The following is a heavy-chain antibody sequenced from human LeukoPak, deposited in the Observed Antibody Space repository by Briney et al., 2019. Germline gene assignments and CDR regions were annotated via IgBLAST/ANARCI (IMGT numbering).Heavy chain of an antibody. V-gene: IGHV4-39*01. CDR2: IYYRGST. J-gene: IGHJ3*02. D-gene: IGHD2-2*01. Sequence: PSETLSLTCTVSDGSISSSSYYWGWIRQPPGKGLEWIGSIYYRGSTYYNPSLKSRVTISVDTSKNQFSLKLSSVTAADTAVYYCASGPTSFTIPCAFDIWGQGTMVTVSS. CDR1: DGSISSSSYY. CDR3: ASGPTSFTIPCAFDI.